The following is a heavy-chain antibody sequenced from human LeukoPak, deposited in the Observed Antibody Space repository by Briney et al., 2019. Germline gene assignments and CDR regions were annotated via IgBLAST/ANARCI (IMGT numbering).Heavy chain of an antibody. CDR1: GFTVSSNY. CDR2: IYSGGST. CDR3: ARSNYYDSSGYHDAFDI. D-gene: IGHD3-22*01. V-gene: IGHV3-53*04. Sequence: GGSLRLSCAASGFTVSSNYMGWVRQAPGKGLEWVSVIYSGGSTYYADSVKGRFTISRHNSKNTLYLQMNSLRAEDTAVYYCARSNYYDSSGYHDAFDIWGQGTMVTVSS. J-gene: IGHJ3*02.